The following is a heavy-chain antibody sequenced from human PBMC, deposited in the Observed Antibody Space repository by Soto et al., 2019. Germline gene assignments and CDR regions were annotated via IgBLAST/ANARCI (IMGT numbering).Heavy chain of an antibody. V-gene: IGHV4-4*02. CDR2: IYHNGNT. CDR1: GDSINTDKW. J-gene: IGHJ4*02. CDR3: ARDVAMTGETDRFDY. D-gene: IGHD3-10*01. Sequence: PSETLSLTCTVSGDSINTDKWWSWLRQPPGKGLEWIGEIYHNGNTDYNPSLKSRATMSVDTSKNQFSLKVTSVTAADTAIYYCARDVAMTGETDRFDYWGQGTLVTVSS.